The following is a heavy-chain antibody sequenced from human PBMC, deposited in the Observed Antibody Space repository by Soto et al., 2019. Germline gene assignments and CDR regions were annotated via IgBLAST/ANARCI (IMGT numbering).Heavy chain of an antibody. Sequence: SETLSLTCTVSGGSISSSSYYWGWIRQPPGKGLEWIGSIYYSGSTYYNPSLKSRVTISVDTSKNQFSLKLGSVTAADTAVYYCARLGELGIPYWYFDLWGRGTLVTVSS. CDR1: GGSISSSSYY. CDR2: IYYSGST. V-gene: IGHV4-39*01. J-gene: IGHJ2*01. CDR3: ARLGELGIPYWYFDL. D-gene: IGHD7-27*01.